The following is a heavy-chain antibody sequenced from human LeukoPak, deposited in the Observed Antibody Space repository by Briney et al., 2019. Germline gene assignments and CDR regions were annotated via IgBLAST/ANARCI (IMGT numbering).Heavy chain of an antibody. J-gene: IGHJ4*02. CDR2: IYYSGST. D-gene: IGHD4-23*01. CDR1: GGSISSGGYY. Sequence: SETLSLTCTVSGGSISSGGYYWRWIRQHPGKGLEWIGYIYYSGSTYYNPSLKSRVTISVDTSKNQFSLKLSSVTAADAAVYYCARDQRGNRYFDYWGQGTLVTVSS. CDR3: ARDQRGNRYFDY. V-gene: IGHV4-31*03.